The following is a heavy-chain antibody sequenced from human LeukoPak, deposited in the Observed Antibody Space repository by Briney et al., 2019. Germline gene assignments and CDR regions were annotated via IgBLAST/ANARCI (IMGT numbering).Heavy chain of an antibody. Sequence: SETLSLTCAVYGGSFSGYYWSWIRQPPGKGLEWIGEINHSGSTNYNPSLKSRVTISVDTSKNQFSLKLSSVTAADTAVYYCARGRHGSGSYGYWGQGTLVTVSS. CDR2: INHSGST. J-gene: IGHJ4*02. CDR1: GGSFSGYY. V-gene: IGHV4-34*01. D-gene: IGHD3-10*01. CDR3: ARGRHGSGSYGY.